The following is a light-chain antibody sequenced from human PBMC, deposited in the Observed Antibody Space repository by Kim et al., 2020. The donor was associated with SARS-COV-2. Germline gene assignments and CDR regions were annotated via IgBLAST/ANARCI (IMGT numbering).Light chain of an antibody. CDR3: AVWDDGLDGVL. V-gene: IGLV1-44*01. Sequence: GPRVTISASGSSPNSGSNTVNGHQQLPRTAPKLLIYSNNQRPSGVPDRFSGSKSGTSASLAISGLQSDDEADYYCAVWDDGLDGVLFGGGTQLTVL. CDR1: SPNSGSNT. CDR2: SNN. J-gene: IGLJ2*01.